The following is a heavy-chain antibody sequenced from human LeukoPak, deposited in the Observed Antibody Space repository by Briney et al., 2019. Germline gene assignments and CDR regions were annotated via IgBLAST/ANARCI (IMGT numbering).Heavy chain of an antibody. Sequence: GESLKISCKGSGYSFTSYWIGWVRQMPGKGLEWMGIIYPGDSDTRYSPSFQGQVTISADKSISTAYLQWSSLKASDTAMYYCARRPGMYSSSSGWFDPWGQGTLVTVSS. CDR3: ARRPGMYSSSSGWFDP. CDR2: IYPGDSDT. V-gene: IGHV5-51*01. D-gene: IGHD6-6*01. J-gene: IGHJ5*02. CDR1: GYSFTSYW.